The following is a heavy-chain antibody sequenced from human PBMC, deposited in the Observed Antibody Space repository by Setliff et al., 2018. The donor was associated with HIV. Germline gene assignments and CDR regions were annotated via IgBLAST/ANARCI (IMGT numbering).Heavy chain of an antibody. Sequence: GESLKISCTASGFTFGDYAMSWVRQAPGKGLEWVSYISMTSHTSVIYSDSVKGRFTISRDNARNSFYLQMNSLRVDDTAVYFCARDKWASGFDFWGHGTLVTV. D-gene: IGHD1-26*01. J-gene: IGHJ4*01. V-gene: IGHV3-11*06. CDR2: ISMTSHTSV. CDR1: GFTFGDYA. CDR3: ARDKWASGFDF.